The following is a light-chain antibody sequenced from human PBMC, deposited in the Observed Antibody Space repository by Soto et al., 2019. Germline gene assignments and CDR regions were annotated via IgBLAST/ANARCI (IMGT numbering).Light chain of an antibody. CDR1: QSISMF. J-gene: IGKJ1*01. CDR3: QQSYSTPWT. Sequence: DIQMTQSPSTLSASVGDRVTITCQASQSISMFLAWYQQKPGKAPKLLIYDASNSESGVPSRFSGSGSGTDFTLTISSLQPEDFATYYCQQSYSTPWTFGQGTKVEIK. V-gene: IGKV1-39*01. CDR2: DAS.